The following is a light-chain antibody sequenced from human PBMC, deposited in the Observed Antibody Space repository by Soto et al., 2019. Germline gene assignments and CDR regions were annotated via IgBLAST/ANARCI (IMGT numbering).Light chain of an antibody. CDR1: SSDVGGYNY. J-gene: IGLJ1*01. Sequence: QSALTQPASVSGSPGQSITISCTGTSSDVGGYNYVSWYQRLPGKAPKLMIYDVSNRPSGVSNRFSGSKSGNTASLTISGLQAEDEADYHCSSYTSTSIVFGTGTKLTVL. CDR2: DVS. V-gene: IGLV2-14*01. CDR3: SSYTSTSIV.